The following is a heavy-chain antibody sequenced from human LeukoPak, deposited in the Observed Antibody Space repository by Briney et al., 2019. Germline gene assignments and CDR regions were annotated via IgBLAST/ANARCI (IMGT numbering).Heavy chain of an antibody. J-gene: IGHJ4*02. CDR2: IYPRDGST. Sequence: GASVKVSCKASGHSFTSNYILWVRQAPGQGLEWMGMIYPRDGSTSYAQKFQGRVTVTRDTSTSTVHMELSGLRSEDTAVYYCARDQEAFDYWGQGTLVTVSS. V-gene: IGHV1-46*01. CDR1: GHSFTSNY. CDR3: ARDQEAFDY.